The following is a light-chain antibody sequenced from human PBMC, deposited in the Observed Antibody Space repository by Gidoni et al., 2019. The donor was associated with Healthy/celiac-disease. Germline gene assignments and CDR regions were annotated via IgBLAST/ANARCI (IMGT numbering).Light chain of an antibody. J-gene: IGKJ4*01. CDR1: QSISSW. CDR2: KAS. CDR3: QQYSSYSART. V-gene: IGKV1-5*03. Sequence: DIQMTQTLSTLSASVGDRVTLTCRASQSISSWLAWYQQKPGKAPKLLIYKASSLESGVPSRFSGSGSGTDFTLTISSLEPDDFATYYCQQYSSYSARTFGRGTKVEIK.